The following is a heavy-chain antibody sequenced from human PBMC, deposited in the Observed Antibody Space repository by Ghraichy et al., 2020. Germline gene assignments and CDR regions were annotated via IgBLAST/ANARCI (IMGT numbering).Heavy chain of an antibody. CDR3: ASIGAETGTVARDAFDI. J-gene: IGHJ3*02. CDR2: INHSGST. D-gene: IGHD1-7*01. Sequence: SDTLSLTCAVYGGSFSGYYWSWIRQPPGKGLEWIGEINHSGSTNYNPSLKSRVTISVDTSKNQFSLKLSSVTAADTAVYYCASIGAETGTVARDAFDIWGQGTMVTVSS. CDR1: GGSFSGYY. V-gene: IGHV4-34*01.